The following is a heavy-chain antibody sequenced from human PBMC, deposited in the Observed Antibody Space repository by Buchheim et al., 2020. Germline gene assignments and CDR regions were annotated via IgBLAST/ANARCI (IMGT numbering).Heavy chain of an antibody. V-gene: IGHV3-23*01. CDR2: ISGGASTT. J-gene: IGHJ6*03. D-gene: IGHD6-13*01. CDR1: GFSFDSYA. CDR3: AKGYSNNWYYYYMDA. Sequence: EVQLLESGGGLVQPGGSLRLSCAASGFSFDSYAMSWVRQAPGKGLEWVSAISGGASTTYYADSVRGRFTISRDNSKNTLYLQMNSLRAEDTALYYCAKGYSNNWYYYYMDAWGKGTT.